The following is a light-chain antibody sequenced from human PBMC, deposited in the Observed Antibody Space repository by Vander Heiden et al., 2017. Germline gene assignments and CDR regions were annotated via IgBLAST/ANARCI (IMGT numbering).Light chain of an antibody. CDR2: WAS. CDR3: QQYYSTPDT. J-gene: IGKJ2*01. CDR1: HSGISSSNNKNY. V-gene: IGKV4-1*01. Sequence: DIVMTRSPDPLALSLGERAPTGCRSSHSGISSSNNKNYLAWYQQKPGQPPKLLIYWASTRASGVPDRFSGSGSGTDFTLTISSLQAEDVAVYYCQQYYSTPDTFGQGTKLEIK.